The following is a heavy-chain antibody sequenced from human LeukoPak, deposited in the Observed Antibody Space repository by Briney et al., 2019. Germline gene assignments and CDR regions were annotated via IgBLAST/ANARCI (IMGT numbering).Heavy chain of an antibody. D-gene: IGHD6-13*01. Sequence: SETLSLTCTVSGGSISSYYWSWLRQPPGKGLEWIGYIYYSGSTNYNPSLKSRVTISVDTSKNQFSLKLSSVTAADTAVYYCAGLSGSSWYEPFDYWGQGTLVTVSS. CDR1: GGSISSYY. CDR2: IYYSGST. CDR3: AGLSGSSWYEPFDY. V-gene: IGHV4-59*01. J-gene: IGHJ4*02.